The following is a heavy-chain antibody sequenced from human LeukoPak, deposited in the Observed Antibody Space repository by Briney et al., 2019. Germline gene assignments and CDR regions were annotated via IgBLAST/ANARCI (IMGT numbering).Heavy chain of an antibody. J-gene: IGHJ4*02. CDR2: INPNSGGT. V-gene: IGHV1-2*02. CDR3: AREEVSVISDTCCYGIGY. Sequence: ASVKVSCKASGYTFTGFYMHWGRQAPGQGLEWMGWINPNSGGTNYAQKFQSRVTMTRDTSINTAYMGLSSLRSDDTAVYYCAREEVSVISDTCCYGIGYWGKGTMVTVSS. CDR1: GYTFTGFY. D-gene: IGHD2-2*01.